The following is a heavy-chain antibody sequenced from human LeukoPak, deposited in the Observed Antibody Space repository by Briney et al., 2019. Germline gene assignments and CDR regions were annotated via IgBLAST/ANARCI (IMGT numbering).Heavy chain of an antibody. Sequence: GGSLRLSCAASGFTFSSYAMSWVRQAPGKGLEWVSAISGSGGSTYYADSVKGRFTISRDNSKNTLYLQMNSLRAEDTAVYYCAKFADARLVRLYYFDYWGQGTLVTVSS. V-gene: IGHV3-23*01. CDR3: AKFADARLVRLYYFDY. CDR1: GFTFSSYA. J-gene: IGHJ4*02. D-gene: IGHD2-21*01. CDR2: ISGSGGST.